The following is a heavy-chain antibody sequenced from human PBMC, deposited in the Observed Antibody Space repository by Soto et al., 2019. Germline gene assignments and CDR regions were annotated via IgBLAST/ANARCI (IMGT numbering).Heavy chain of an antibody. V-gene: IGHV3-23*01. Sequence: PGESLKISCAASGFTFSSYAMSWVRQAPGKGLEWVSAISGSGGSTYYADSVKGRFTISRDNSKNTLYLQMNSLRAEDTAVYYCAKVPTVFGFDYWGQGTLVTVSS. J-gene: IGHJ4*02. CDR3: AKVPTVFGFDY. CDR1: GFTFSSYA. CDR2: ISGSGGST. D-gene: IGHD3-9*01.